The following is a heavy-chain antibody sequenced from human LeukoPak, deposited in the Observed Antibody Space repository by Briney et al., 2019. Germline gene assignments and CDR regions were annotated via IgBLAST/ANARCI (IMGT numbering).Heavy chain of an antibody. J-gene: IGHJ4*02. D-gene: IGHD4-23*01. CDR1: GFTFTSSA. CDR2: IVVGSGNT. Sequence: SVKVSCKASGFTFTSSAVQWVRQARGQRLEWIGWIVVGSGNTNYAQKFQERVTITRDMSTSTAYMELSSLRSEDTAVYYCARDLGGGNGIYYFDYRGQGTLVTVSS. V-gene: IGHV1-58*01. CDR3: ARDLGGGNGIYYFDY.